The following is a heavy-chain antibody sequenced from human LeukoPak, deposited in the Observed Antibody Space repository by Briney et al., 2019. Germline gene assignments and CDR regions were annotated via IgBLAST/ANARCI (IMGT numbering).Heavy chain of an antibody. V-gene: IGHV4-39*07. D-gene: IGHD3-22*01. CDR3: ARSTNNYDSSGYSDY. CDR1: GGSISSSSYY. CDR2: IYYSGST. Sequence: SETLSLTCTVSGGSISSSSYYWGWIRQPPGKGLEWIGSIYYSGSTYYNPSLKSRVTISVDTSKNQFSLKLSSVTAADTAVYYCARSTNNYDSSGYSDYWGQGTLVTVSS. J-gene: IGHJ4*02.